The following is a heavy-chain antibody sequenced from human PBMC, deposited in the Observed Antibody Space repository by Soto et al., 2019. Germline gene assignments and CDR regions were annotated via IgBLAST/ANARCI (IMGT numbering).Heavy chain of an antibody. D-gene: IGHD6-13*01. CDR2: IYYSGST. J-gene: IGHJ4*02. Sequence: SETLSLTCTVSGGSISSYYWSWIRQPPGKGLEWIGYIYYSGSTNYNPSLKSRVTISVDTSKNQFPLKLSSVTAADTAVYYCARHVRAAGPPNFDYWGQGTLVTVSS. CDR1: GGSISSYY. CDR3: ARHVRAAGPPNFDY. V-gene: IGHV4-59*08.